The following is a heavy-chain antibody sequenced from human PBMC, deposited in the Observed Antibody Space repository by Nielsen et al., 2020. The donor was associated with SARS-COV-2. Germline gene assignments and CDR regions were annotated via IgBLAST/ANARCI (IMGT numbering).Heavy chain of an antibody. V-gene: IGHV5-51*01. Sequence: GWSLRLSCKGSGYSLSNYWIGWVRPMPGKGLEWIGIVYFGDSTTKYSPSLQGQVTISVDKSISAAYLQWNSLKASDTATYYCASAKNGNCWWFDPWGQGTLVTVSP. J-gene: IGHJ5*02. CDR2: VYFGDSTT. CDR1: GYSLSNYW. CDR3: ASAKNGNCWWFDP. D-gene: IGHD1-1*01.